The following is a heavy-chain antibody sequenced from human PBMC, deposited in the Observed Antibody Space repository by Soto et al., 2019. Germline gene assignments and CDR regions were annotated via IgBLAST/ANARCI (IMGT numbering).Heavy chain of an antibody. Sequence: ASVKVSCKASGYTFSRYGMTWVRQAPGEGLEWLGWINTNNGNTGYAQKFQGRVTMTRNTSISTAYMELSSLRSEDTAVYYCARTLYGDNVDYWGQGTLVTVSS. J-gene: IGHJ4*02. CDR1: GYTFSRYG. CDR2: INTNNGNT. V-gene: IGHV1-8*01. D-gene: IGHD4-17*01. CDR3: ARTLYGDNVDY.